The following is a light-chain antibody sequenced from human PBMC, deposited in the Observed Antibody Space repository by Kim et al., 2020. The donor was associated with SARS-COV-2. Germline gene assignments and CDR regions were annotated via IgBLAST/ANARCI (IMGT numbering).Light chain of an antibody. CDR3: MQGTHLPFT. V-gene: IGKV2-30*01. J-gene: IGKJ3*01. CDR1: QSHVYRDENIY. CDR2: KVA. Sequence: PASITYRFSQSHVYRDENIYLNWLHQRPRQSPRRLIYKVANRDSGVPDRFSGSGSGTDFPLQISRVESEDVGVYYCMQGTHLPFTFGPGTKVDIK.